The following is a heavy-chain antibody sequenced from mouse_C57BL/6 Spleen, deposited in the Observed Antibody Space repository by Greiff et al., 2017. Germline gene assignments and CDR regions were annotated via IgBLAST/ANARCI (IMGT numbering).Heavy chain of an antibody. J-gene: IGHJ4*01. Sequence: QVQLQQPGAELVKPGASVKLSCKASGYTFTSYWMHWVKQRPGQGLEWIGMIYPNSGSTNYNEKFKSKATLTVDKSSSTAYMQLSSLTSEDSAVYYGERDGLTYYAMDYWGQGTSVSVCS. CDR1: GYTFTSYW. D-gene: IGHD2-3*01. CDR2: IYPNSGST. V-gene: IGHV1-64*01. CDR3: ERDGLTYYAMDY.